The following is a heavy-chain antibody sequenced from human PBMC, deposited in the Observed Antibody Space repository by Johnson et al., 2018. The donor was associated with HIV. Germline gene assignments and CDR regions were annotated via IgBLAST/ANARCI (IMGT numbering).Heavy chain of an antibody. D-gene: IGHD6-13*01. CDR1: GFTFSSYG. J-gene: IGHJ3*02. V-gene: IGHV3-20*04. CDR3: ARDGEYSSSWYRAFDI. CDR2: INWNGGST. Sequence: VQLVESGGGVVQPGGSLRLSCAASGFTFSSYGMSWVRQAPGKGLEWVSGINWNGGSTGYADSVKGRFTVSRDNAKNSLYLQMNSLRAEDTAVYYCARDGEYSSSWYRAFDIWGQGTMVTVSS.